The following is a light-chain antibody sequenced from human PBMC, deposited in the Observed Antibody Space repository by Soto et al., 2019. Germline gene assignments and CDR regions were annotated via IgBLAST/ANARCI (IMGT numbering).Light chain of an antibody. CDR3: QHSNSFPLT. V-gene: IGKV1D-12*01. CDR2: TAS. J-gene: IGKJ4*01. Sequence: IQVTQSPSSVSASLGERFTITWRAGHDSGGWLTWYQHKPGKAPKLLISTASSLQSGVPSRFSGSGSGTEFTLTISSLQPEDFAAYYCQHSNSFPLTFGGGTKVDIK. CDR1: HDSGGW.